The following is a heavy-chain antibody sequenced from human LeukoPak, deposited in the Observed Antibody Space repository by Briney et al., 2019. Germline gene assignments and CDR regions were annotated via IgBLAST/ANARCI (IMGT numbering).Heavy chain of an antibody. CDR3: AKDSGAYGPDY. CDR2: VSPSGAT. Sequence: GASVKVSCKASGYTFTSYYMHWVRQAPGQGLEWMGQVSPSGATTYAQKFRGRVIMTRDTSTSTLNMELSDLTSEDTAVYHCAKDSGAYGPDYWGQGTLVTVSS. D-gene: IGHD4-17*01. CDR1: GYTFTSYY. J-gene: IGHJ4*02. V-gene: IGHV1-46*01.